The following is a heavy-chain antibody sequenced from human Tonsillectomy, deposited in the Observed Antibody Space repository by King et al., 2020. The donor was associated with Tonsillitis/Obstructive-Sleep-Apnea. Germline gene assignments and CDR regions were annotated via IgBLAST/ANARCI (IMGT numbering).Heavy chain of an antibody. Sequence: VQLVESGAEVKKPGASVKVSCKASGYTFTSYGISWLRQAPGQGLEWMGWISAYNGNTNYAQKLQGRVTMTTDTSTSTAYMELRSLRSDDTSVYYFAREIGSSSSKNPFFDYWGQGTLFTVSS. J-gene: IGHJ4*02. CDR3: AREIGSSSSKNPFFDY. D-gene: IGHD6-13*01. CDR1: GYTFTSYG. V-gene: IGHV1-18*01. CDR2: ISAYNGNT.